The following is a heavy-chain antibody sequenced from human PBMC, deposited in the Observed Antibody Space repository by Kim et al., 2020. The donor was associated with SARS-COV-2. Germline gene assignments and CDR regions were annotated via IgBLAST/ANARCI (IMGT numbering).Heavy chain of an antibody. Sequence: GGSLRLSCAASGFTFSSYAMHWVRQAPGKGLEWVAVISYDGSNKYYADSVKGRFTISRDNSKNPLYLQMNSLRAEDTAVYYCARGLYGSGSYIGYWGQGT. D-gene: IGHD3-10*01. CDR3: ARGLYGSGSYIGY. CDR1: GFTFSSYA. CDR2: ISYDGSNK. J-gene: IGHJ4*02. V-gene: IGHV3-30*04.